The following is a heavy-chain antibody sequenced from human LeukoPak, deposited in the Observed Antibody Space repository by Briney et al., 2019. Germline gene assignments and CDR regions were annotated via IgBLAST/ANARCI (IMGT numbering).Heavy chain of an antibody. CDR2: IIPILGIA. D-gene: IGHD3-10*01. J-gene: IGHJ4*02. CDR3: ARDRSRYGSGSYRIDY. Sequence: ASVKVSCKASGGTFSSYAISWVRQAPGQGLEWMGRIIPILGIANYAQEFQGRVTITADKSTSTAYMELSSLRSEDTAVYYCARDRSRYGSGSYRIDYWGQGTLVTVSS. CDR1: GGTFSSYA. V-gene: IGHV1-69*04.